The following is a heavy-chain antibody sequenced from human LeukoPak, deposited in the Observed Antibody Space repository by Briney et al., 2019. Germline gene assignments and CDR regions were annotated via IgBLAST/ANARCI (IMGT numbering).Heavy chain of an antibody. CDR1: GGSISRHY. CDR2: ISYSGST. V-gene: IGHV4-59*08. CDR3: ARLLNNDNSGDPDTFDM. J-gene: IGHJ3*02. D-gene: IGHD3-22*01. Sequence: SETLSLTCSDSGGSISRHYWSWIRQPPGKGLEWIGYISYSGSTKYNPSFQSRVTISLDTSKTHFSLKLTSVTAADTAVYYCARLLNNDNSGDPDTFDMWGPGTMVTVSS.